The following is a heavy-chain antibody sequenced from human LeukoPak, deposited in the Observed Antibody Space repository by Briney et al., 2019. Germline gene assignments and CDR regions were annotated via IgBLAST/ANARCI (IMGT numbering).Heavy chain of an antibody. J-gene: IGHJ4*02. CDR3: ARDRGDSIVGSDFDS. Sequence: GGSLRLSCAASGFTFSTYSMNWVRQAPGRGLEWVSFIDIWNSPMYYGASVRGRFTISRDNAKNSVFLQMNSLRAEDTAVYYCARDRGDSIVGSDFDSWGQGTLVTVSS. D-gene: IGHD1-26*01. V-gene: IGHV3-48*01. CDR2: IDIWNSPM. CDR1: GFTFSTYS.